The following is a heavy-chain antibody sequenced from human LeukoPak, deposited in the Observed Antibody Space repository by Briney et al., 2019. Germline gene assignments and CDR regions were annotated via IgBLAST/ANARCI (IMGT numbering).Heavy chain of an antibody. CDR3: VRGMDV. Sequence: GGSLRLSCAASGFTFSSYAMHWVRQAPGKGLEWVAVISYDGSNKYYADSVKGRFTISRDNAKDLLYLQMNSLRAEDTAIYYCVRGMDVWGQGTTVTVSS. D-gene: IGHD3-10*01. CDR2: ISYDGSNK. CDR1: GFTFSSYA. V-gene: IGHV3-30-3*01. J-gene: IGHJ6*02.